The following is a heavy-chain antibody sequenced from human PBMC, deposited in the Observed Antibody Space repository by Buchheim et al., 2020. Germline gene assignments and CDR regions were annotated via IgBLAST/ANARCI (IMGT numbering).Heavy chain of an antibody. D-gene: IGHD3-22*01. CDR3: ARVTGTYYDSSGYYLGAFVY. CDR2: INHSGST. CDR1: GGSFSGYY. J-gene: IGHJ4*02. V-gene: IGHV4-34*01. Sequence: QVQLQQWGAGLLKPSETLSLTCAVYGGSFSGYYWSWIRQPPGKGLEWIGEINHSGSTNYNPSLKSRVTISVDTSKNQFSLKLSSVTAADTAVYYCARVTGTYYDSSGYYLGAFVYWGQGTL.